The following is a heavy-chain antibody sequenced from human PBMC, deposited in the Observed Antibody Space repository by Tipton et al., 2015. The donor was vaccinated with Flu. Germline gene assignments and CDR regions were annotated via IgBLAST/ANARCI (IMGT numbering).Heavy chain of an antibody. J-gene: IGHJ6*02. CDR2: ISSSGTTI. Sequence: SLRLSCAASGFTFSNYEMNWVRQAPGEGLEWISYISSSGTTICYADSVKGRLTISRDNAKNSLYLQMNSLRAEDTAVYYCARDYSGGYSYGYVDYYGMDVWGQGTPVTVSS. D-gene: IGHD5-18*01. CDR3: ARDYSGGYSYGYVDYYGMDV. CDR1: GFTFSNYE. V-gene: IGHV3-48*03.